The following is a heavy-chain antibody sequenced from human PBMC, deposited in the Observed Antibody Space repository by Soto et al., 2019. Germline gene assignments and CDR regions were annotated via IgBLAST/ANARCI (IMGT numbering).Heavy chain of an antibody. CDR1: GDSVTFGHHY. V-gene: IGHV4-61*01. D-gene: IGHD3-10*01. Sequence: QVQLQESGPGLVKPSGTLSLICIVSGDSVTFGHHYWSWIRQPPGKGLEWIGHIFFTGATNYSPSLKSRVTMSVDTSKSQFSLNLTSVSAAHSAIYYCARARPDSAGSSLGRRLDVWGQGTTVTVSS. CDR3: ARARPDSAGSSLGRRLDV. J-gene: IGHJ6*02. CDR2: IFFTGAT.